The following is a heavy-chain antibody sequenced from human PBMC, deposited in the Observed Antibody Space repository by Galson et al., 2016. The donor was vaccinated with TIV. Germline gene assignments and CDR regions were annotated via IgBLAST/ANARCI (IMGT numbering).Heavy chain of an antibody. V-gene: IGHV1-69*13. CDR3: ARARGYNFENAFHI. D-gene: IGHD5-18*01. CDR1: GGTFSSDA. CDR2: IIPMFKIA. Sequence: SVKVSCKASGGTFSSDAISWVRQAPGQGLEWMGGIIPMFKIADYAQKFQGRVTISADEFPSAAYMELSGLRFEDTAGYYCARARGYNFENAFHIWGQGTMVTVSS. J-gene: IGHJ3*02.